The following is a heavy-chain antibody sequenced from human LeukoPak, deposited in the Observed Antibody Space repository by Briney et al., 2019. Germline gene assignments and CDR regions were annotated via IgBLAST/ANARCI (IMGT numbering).Heavy chain of an antibody. V-gene: IGHV4-34*01. D-gene: IGHD1-26*01. Sequence: SETLSLTCAVYGGSFSGYYWSWIRQPPGKGLEWIGEINHSGSTNYNPSLKSRVTISVDTSKNQFSLKLSSVTAADTAVYYCARIPWELLDAFDIWGQGTMVTVSS. CDR2: INHSGST. CDR1: GGSFSGYY. CDR3: ARIPWELLDAFDI. J-gene: IGHJ3*02.